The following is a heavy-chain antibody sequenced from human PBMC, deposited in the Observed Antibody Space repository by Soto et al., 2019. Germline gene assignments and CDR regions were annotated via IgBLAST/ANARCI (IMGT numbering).Heavy chain of an antibody. CDR3: ARDGYTRLGHCSGGGCYWDY. CDR1: GYTLTELS. J-gene: IGHJ4*02. CDR2: FDPEDGET. V-gene: IGHV1-24*01. Sequence: ASVKVSCKVSGYTLTELSMHWVRQAPGKGLEWMGGFDPEDGETIYAQKFQGRVTMTEDTSTNTAYMELSSLRSEDTAVYYCARDGYTRLGHCSGGGCYWDYWGQGTQVTVSS. D-gene: IGHD2-15*01.